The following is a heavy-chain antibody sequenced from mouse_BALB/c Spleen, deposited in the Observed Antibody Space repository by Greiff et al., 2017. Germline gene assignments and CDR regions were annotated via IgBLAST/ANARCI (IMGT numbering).Heavy chain of an antibody. CDR2: IDPANGNT. CDR1: GFNIKDTY. Sequence: VQLQQSGAELVKPGASVKLSCTASGFNIKDTYMHWVKQRPEQGLEWIGRIDPANGNTKYDPKFQGKATITADTSSNTAYLQLSSLTSEDTAVYYCACYDGCSLWWAMDDWGQGTSVTVSS. V-gene: IGHV14-3*02. D-gene: IGHD2-3*01. J-gene: IGHJ4*01. CDR3: ACYDGCSLWWAMDD.